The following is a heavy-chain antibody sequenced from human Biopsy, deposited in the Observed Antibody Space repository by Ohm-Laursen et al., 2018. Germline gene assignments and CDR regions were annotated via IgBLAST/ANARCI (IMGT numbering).Heavy chain of an antibody. Sequence: SVTLSLTCTVSSFSVTKYYWSWIPQPPGKGLVWFGYIYYSVMTNYNPSLQSRVSISVDTSMNQVSLTQSSVTAADTAVYYCARDRGILNYDNYKYYHYYGMDVWGQGNKVTVSS. CDR2: IYYSVMT. J-gene: IGHJ6*02. CDR1: SFSVTKYY. V-gene: IGHV4-59*02. D-gene: IGHD4-11*01. CDR3: ARDRGILNYDNYKYYHYYGMDV.